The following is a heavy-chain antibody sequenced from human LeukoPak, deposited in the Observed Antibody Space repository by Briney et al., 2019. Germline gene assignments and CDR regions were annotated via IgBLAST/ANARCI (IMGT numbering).Heavy chain of an antibody. J-gene: IGHJ4*02. CDR3: AKDGDSSESYFDY. CDR2: ISGSGGST. D-gene: IGHD2-21*02. CDR1: GLTFSSYA. V-gene: IGHV3-23*01. Sequence: GGSLRLSCAASGLTFSSYAMSWVRQAPGKGLEWVSAISGSGGSTYYADSVKGRFTISRDNSKNTLYLQMNSLRAEDTAVYYCAKDGDSSESYFDYWGQGTLVTVSS.